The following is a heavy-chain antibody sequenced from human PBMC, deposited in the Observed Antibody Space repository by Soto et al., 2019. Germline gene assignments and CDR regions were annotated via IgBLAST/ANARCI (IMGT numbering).Heavy chain of an antibody. CDR2: IIPIFGTA. Sequence: SVKVSCKASGGTFSSYAISWVRQAPGQGLEWMGGIIPIFGTANYAQKFQGRVTITADESTSTAYMELSSLRSEDTAVYYCAKSLSTQLGRGTYYYYGMDVWGQGTTVTVSS. J-gene: IGHJ6*02. V-gene: IGHV1-69*13. CDR1: GGTFSSYA. D-gene: IGHD6-6*01. CDR3: AKSLSTQLGRGTYYYYGMDV.